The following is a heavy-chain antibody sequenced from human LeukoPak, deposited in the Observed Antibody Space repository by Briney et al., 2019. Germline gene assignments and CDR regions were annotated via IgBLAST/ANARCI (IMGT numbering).Heavy chain of an antibody. CDR2: IHTSGST. CDR3: ARDRYYYGSGSYPYMDV. D-gene: IGHD3-10*01. Sequence: SKTLSLTCTFSGGSISSYYWSWIRQPAGKGLEWIGRIHTSGSTNYNPSPKSRVTMSVDTSKNQFSLKLSSVTAVDTAVYYCARDRYYYGSGSYPYMDVWGKGTTVTISS. J-gene: IGHJ6*03. V-gene: IGHV4-4*07. CDR1: GGSISSYY.